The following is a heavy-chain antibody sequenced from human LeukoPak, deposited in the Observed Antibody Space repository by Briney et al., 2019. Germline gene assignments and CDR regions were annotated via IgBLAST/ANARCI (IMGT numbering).Heavy chain of an antibody. CDR2: IYYSGST. Sequence: SETLSLTCTVSGGSISSYYWSWIRQPPGKGLEWIGYIYYSGSTNYNPSLKSRVTISVDTSKNQFSLKLSSVTAADTAVYYCARDPGVVVAVKDYYYGMDVWGQGTTVTVSS. D-gene: IGHD2-15*01. V-gene: IGHV4-59*01. J-gene: IGHJ6*02. CDR3: ARDPGVVVAVKDYYYGMDV. CDR1: GGSISSYY.